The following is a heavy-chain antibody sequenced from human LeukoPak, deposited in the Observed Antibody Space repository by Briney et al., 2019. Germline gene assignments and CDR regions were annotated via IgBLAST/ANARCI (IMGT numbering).Heavy chain of an antibody. CDR2: IYHSGST. J-gene: IGHJ4*02. CDR1: GGSISSSNW. V-gene: IGHV4-4*02. D-gene: IGHD3-10*01. Sequence: PSGTLSLTCAVSGGSISSSNWWSWVRQPPGKGLEWIGEIYHSGSTNYNPSLKSRVTISVDKSKNQFSLKLSSVTAADTAVYYCAREGRIYGSGSYSMPYYFDYWGQGTLVTVSS. CDR3: AREGRIYGSGSYSMPYYFDY.